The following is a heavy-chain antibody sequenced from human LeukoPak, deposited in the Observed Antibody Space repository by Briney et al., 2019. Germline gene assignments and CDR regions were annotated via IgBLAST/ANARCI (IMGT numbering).Heavy chain of an antibody. CDR3: ARASTKTPVTMVRGVIITHFGY. CDR1: GYTFTGYY. CDR2: INPNSGGT. V-gene: IGHV1-2*02. J-gene: IGHJ4*02. Sequence: ASVKVSCKASGYTFTGYYMHWVRQAPGQGLEWMGWINPNSGGTNYAQKFQGRVTMTRDTSISTAYMELSRLRSDDTAVYYCARASTKTPVTMVRGVIITHFGYWGQGTLVTVSS. D-gene: IGHD3-10*01.